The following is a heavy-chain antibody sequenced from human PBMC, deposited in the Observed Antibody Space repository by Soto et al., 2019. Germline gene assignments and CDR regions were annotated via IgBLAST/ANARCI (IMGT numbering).Heavy chain of an antibody. D-gene: IGHD1-26*01. J-gene: IGHJ6*02. V-gene: IGHV5-51*01. Sequence: PGESLKTSCKSSGYSFTSYCLGWVRQMPGKGLEWIGISYPGESDTRYSPSFQGQITISADKSISTDYLQWSSLKTADTAMYYCARLPRSGSYYGIDVWGQGTTVTVSS. CDR2: SYPGESDT. CDR3: ARLPRSGSYYGIDV. CDR1: GYSFTSYC.